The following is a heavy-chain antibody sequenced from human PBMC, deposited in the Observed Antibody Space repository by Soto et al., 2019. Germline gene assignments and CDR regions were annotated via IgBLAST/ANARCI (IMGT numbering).Heavy chain of an antibody. J-gene: IGHJ4*02. V-gene: IGHV4-31*03. CDR1: GGSISSEGYY. CDR3: ARGRVAGRFRDS. Sequence: QVQLQESGPGLVKPSQTLSLTCTVSGGSISSEGYYWTWIRQHPGKGLEWIGYIYSSGNTYSKPSLKRRVSISMDTSSNEFSLKLTSVTAADTAIYFCARGRVAGRFRDSWGQGILVTVSS. CDR2: IYSSGNT.